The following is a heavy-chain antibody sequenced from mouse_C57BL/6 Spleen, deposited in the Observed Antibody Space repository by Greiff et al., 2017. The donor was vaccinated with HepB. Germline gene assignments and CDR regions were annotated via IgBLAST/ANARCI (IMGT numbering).Heavy chain of an antibody. CDR2: IYPGSGNT. CDR3: ARGTTVVATNYFDY. D-gene: IGHD1-1*01. V-gene: IGHV1-76*01. J-gene: IGHJ2*01. Sequence: VQRVESGAELVRPGASVKLSCKASGYTFTDYYINWVKQRPGQGLEWTARIYPGSGNTYYNEKFKGKATLTAEKSSSTAYMQLSSLTSEDSAVYFCARGTTVVATNYFDYWGQGTTLTVSS. CDR1: GYTFTDYY.